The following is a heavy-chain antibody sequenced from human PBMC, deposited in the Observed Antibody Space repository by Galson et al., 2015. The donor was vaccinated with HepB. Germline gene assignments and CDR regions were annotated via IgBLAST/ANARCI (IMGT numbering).Heavy chain of an antibody. CDR2: IWYDGNNK. J-gene: IGHJ6*02. D-gene: IGHD1-1*01. CDR1: GFTFSSYG. V-gene: IGHV3-33*01. Sequence: SLRLSCAASGFTFSSYGMHWVRQAPGKGLEWVAVIWYDGNNKYYADSVKGRFTISRDNSKNTLYLQMNSPRAEDTAVYYCARDVNGRSMDVWGQGTTVTVSS. CDR3: ARDVNGRSMDV.